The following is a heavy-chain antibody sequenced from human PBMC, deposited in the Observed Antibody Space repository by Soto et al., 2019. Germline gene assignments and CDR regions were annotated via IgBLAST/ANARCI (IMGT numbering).Heavy chain of an antibody. V-gene: IGHV3-23*01. D-gene: IGHD1-26*01. CDR2: IGSSGAGT. Sequence: LRLSCAASGFTFSSYAMSWVRQAPGKGLEWVSGIGSSGAGTYYADFVKGRFIISRDNSKNTLHLQMNTLRAEDTAVYYCAVRKTGSYFDYWGQGTMVTVYS. CDR3: AVRKTGSYFDY. CDR1: GFTFSSYA. J-gene: IGHJ4*02.